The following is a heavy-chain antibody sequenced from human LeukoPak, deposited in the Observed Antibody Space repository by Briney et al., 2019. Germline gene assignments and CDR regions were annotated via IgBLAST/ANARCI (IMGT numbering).Heavy chain of an antibody. CDR2: SWDKANSYTT. CDR1: GLTLSDNY. Sequence: PGGSLRLSCAASGLTLSDNYMDWGRQAPGKGLEWVARSWDKANSYTTEYAASVKGRFTISRDDSKNSLYLEMNGLKTEHTAVYYCARAATGHYYPFDYWGQGTLVTVSS. J-gene: IGHJ4*02. V-gene: IGHV3-72*01. D-gene: IGHD3-10*01. CDR3: ARAATGHYYPFDY.